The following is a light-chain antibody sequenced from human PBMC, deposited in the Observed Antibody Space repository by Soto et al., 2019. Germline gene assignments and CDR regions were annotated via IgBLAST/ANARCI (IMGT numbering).Light chain of an antibody. CDR3: SSFAGSSKLV. J-gene: IGLJ3*02. V-gene: IGLV2-8*01. CDR2: EVN. Sequence: QSALTQPPSASGSPGQSVTISCTGTSSDVGRYKYVSWYQQYPGKAPKVMTYEVNKRPSGVPDRFSGSKSGNTASLTVSGLQTEYEAHYYCSSFAGSSKLVFGGGTKLTVL. CDR1: SSDVGRYKY.